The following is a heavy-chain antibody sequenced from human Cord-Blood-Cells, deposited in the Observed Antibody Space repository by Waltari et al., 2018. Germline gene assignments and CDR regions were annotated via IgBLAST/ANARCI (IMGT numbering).Heavy chain of an antibody. V-gene: IGHV1-2*02. CDR3: ARGLGIAAAGTAFDI. Sequence: QVQLVQSGAEVKKPGASVKVSCKASGYTFTGYYMNWVRQAPGQGLEWMGWINPNSGGTNYAQKFQGRVTMTRDTSISTAYMELSRLRSDDTAVYYCARGLGIAAAGTAFDIWGQGTMVTVSS. J-gene: IGHJ3*02. CDR1: GYTFTGYY. D-gene: IGHD6-13*01. CDR2: INPNSGGT.